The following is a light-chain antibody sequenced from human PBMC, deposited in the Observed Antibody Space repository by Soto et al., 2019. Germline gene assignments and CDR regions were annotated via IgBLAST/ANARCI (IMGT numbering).Light chain of an antibody. Sequence: DIQMTQSPSSLSASVGDRVTITCRASQSISSYLNWYQQKPGTAPKLLIYAASSLHSGVTSRFSGSGSGTDFTITISRLQPEDCATYYCQQSYSTPLPFGPGTKVDIK. V-gene: IGKV1-39*01. J-gene: IGKJ3*01. CDR2: AAS. CDR3: QQSYSTPLP. CDR1: QSISSY.